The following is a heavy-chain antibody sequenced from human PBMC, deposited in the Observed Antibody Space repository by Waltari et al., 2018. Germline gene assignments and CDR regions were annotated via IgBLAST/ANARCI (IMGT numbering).Heavy chain of an antibody. CDR1: GGSISSYY. J-gene: IGHJ6*04. D-gene: IGHD3-3*01. V-gene: IGHV4-4*07. Sequence: QVQLQESGPGLVKPSETLSLTCTVSGGSISSYYWSWIRPPAGKGLEWIGRIYTSGSTNYNPSLKSRVTMSVDTSKNRFSLKLSSVTAADTAVYYCARGGSYYDFWSGRMDVWGKGTTVTVSS. CDR2: IYTSGST. CDR3: ARGGSYYDFWSGRMDV.